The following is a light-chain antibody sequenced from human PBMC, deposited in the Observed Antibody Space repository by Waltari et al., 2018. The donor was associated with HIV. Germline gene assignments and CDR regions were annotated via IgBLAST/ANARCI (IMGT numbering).Light chain of an antibody. CDR1: TSNVGSNF. CDR2: RDN. CDR3: AAWDVSLRGAYV. V-gene: IGLV1-47*01. J-gene: IGLJ1*01. Sequence: QSVLTQPPSASGTPGQRVTISCSGTTSNVGSNFVSWYQQLPGTAPKLLIYRDNRRPSGVPDRFSGSKSGTSASLAISGLRSEDEADYYCAAWDVSLRGAYVFGTGTKVAVL.